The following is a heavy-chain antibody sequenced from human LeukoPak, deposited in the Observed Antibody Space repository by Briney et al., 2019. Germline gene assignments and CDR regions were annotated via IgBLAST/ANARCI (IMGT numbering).Heavy chain of an antibody. CDR1: GGSISSYY. J-gene: IGHJ4*02. CDR2: IYYSGST. D-gene: IGHD5-12*01. V-gene: IGHV4-59*08. CDR3: ARGYSGRHPVD. Sequence: KASETLSLTCTVSGGSISSYYWSWIRQPPRRGLEWIGYIYYSGSTNYNPSLKSRVTISVDTSKNQFSLKLSSVTAADTAVYYCARGYSGRHPVDWGQGTLVTVSS.